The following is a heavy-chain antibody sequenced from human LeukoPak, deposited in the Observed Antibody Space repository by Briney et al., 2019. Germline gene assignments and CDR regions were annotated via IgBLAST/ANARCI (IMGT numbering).Heavy chain of an antibody. Sequence: GGSLRLSCAASGFTFSSFAMSWVRQAPGKGLEWVSSISGSGGSTYYADSVKGRFTISRGNSKNTLYLQMNSLRAEDTAVYYCAKVFPYYDSSGRYFDYWGQGTLVTVSS. CDR1: GFTFSSFA. V-gene: IGHV3-23*01. CDR3: AKVFPYYDSSGRYFDY. J-gene: IGHJ4*02. CDR2: ISGSGGST. D-gene: IGHD3-22*01.